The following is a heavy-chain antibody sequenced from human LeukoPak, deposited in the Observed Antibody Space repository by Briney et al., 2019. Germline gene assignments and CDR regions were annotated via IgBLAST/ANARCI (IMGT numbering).Heavy chain of an antibody. D-gene: IGHD6-6*01. CDR2: INEDGSEK. V-gene: IGHV3-7*01. J-gene: IGHJ5*02. Sequence: GGSLRLSCAASGFTFTNYWMIWVRQAPGKGLEWVANINEDGSEKYYVGSVEGQFTISRDNAKNSVFLQMNSLRADDTAMYYCASSSYSSSSSWGQGTLVTVSS. CDR1: GFTFTNYW. CDR3: ASSSYSSSSS.